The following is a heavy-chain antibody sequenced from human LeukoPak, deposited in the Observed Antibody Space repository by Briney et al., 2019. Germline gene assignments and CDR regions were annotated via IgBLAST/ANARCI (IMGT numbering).Heavy chain of an antibody. CDR1: GFTFSSYW. J-gene: IGHJ4*02. CDR3: ARDAYSSGWFREPDY. D-gene: IGHD6-19*01. CDR2: IWYDGSNK. V-gene: IGHV3-33*08. Sequence: GGSLRLSCAASGFTFSSYWMNWARQAPGKGLEWVAVIWYDGSNKYYADSVKGRFTISRDNSKNTLYLQMNSLRAEDTAVYYCARDAYSSGWFREPDYWGQGTLVTVSS.